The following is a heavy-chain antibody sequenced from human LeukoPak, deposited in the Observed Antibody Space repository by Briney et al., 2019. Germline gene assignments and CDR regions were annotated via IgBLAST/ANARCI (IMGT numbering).Heavy chain of an antibody. CDR2: VNDSGGT. D-gene: IGHD1-26*01. CDR1: IDSFTNYY. J-gene: IGHJ4*02. CDR3: ATLVGATLIFDY. Sequence: SETLSLTCAVYIDSFTNYYWNWLRQTPGKGLEWIGEVNDSGGTNINPSLRSRVILSVDTSKNQFSLKLISVTAADTAVYYCATLVGATLIFDYWGQGTLVTVSS. V-gene: IGHV4-34*01.